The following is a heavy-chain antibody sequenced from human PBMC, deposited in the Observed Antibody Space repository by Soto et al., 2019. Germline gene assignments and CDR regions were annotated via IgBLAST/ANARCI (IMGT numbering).Heavy chain of an antibody. CDR3: ARARANWGLYGMDV. V-gene: IGHV4-30-2*01. CDR2: IYHSGST. CDR1: GGSISSGGYA. Sequence: QLQLQESGSGLVKPSQTLSLTCAVSGGSISSGGYAWSWIRQPPGKGLEWIGYIYHSGSTYYNPSLKSRVTISVDRSKNQFSLKLSSVTAADTAVYYCARARANWGLYGMDVWGQGTTVTVSS. D-gene: IGHD7-27*01. J-gene: IGHJ6*02.